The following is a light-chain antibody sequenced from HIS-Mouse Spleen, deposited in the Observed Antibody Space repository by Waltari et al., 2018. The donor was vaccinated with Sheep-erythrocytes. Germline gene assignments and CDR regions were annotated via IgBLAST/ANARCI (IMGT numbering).Light chain of an antibody. CDR2: DGS. V-gene: IGLV2-11*01. J-gene: IGLJ1*01. CDR1: SSDVGGYNY. Sequence: QSALTQPRSVSGSPGQSVTISCTGTSSDVGGYNYVSWYQQHPGKAPKLTIYDGSKRPSGVPDRCSGSKSGNTASLTISGLQAEDEADYYGCSYAGSYNHVFATGTKVTVL. CDR3: CSYAGSYNHV.